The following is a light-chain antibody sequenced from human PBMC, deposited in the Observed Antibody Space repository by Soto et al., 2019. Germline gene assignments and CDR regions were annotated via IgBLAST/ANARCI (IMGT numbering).Light chain of an antibody. V-gene: IGKV1-39*01. CDR3: QQSYTTPVYS. J-gene: IGKJ2*01. Sequence: DIQMTQSPSSLSASVGDRVTITCRASQNIIFYFNWYQQEQGKAPKLLIYAASNLQSGDPSRFSGSGSGTDFTLNISSLQPEEFATYVCQQSYTTPVYSFGQGTKAGDQT. CDR2: AAS. CDR1: QNIIFY.